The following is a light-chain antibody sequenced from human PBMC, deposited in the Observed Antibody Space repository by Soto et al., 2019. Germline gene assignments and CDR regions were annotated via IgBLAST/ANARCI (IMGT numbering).Light chain of an antibody. CDR3: QHYNSYSLT. Sequence: DIQMTQSPSTLSASVGDRVTITCRASQSITNWLAWYQQKPGKAPKLVIYKASSLEGGVPSRFSGSGSGTDFTLTISSLQPDDFATYYCQHYNSYSLTFGPGTKVDI. J-gene: IGKJ3*01. CDR1: QSITNW. V-gene: IGKV1-5*03. CDR2: KAS.